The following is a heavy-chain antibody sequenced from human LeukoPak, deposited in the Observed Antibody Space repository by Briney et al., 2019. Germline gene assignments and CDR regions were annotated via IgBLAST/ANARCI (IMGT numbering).Heavy chain of an antibody. CDR1: GFNLSPYW. V-gene: IGHV3-74*01. CDR3: AKELYYYDSSGFPDAFDP. D-gene: IGHD3-22*01. CDR2: IKSDGSST. J-gene: IGHJ5*02. Sequence: GGSLRLSCAASGFNLSPYWMHWIRQAPGKGLVWVSRIKSDGSSTTYADSVKGQFTISRDNAKNTLYLQMNSLRTEDTAVYYCAKELYYYDSSGFPDAFDPWGQGTLVTVSS.